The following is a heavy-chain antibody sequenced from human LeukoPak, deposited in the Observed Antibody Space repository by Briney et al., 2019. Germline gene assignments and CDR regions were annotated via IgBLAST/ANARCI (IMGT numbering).Heavy chain of an antibody. CDR2: IYYSGST. Sequence: SETLSLTCTVSGGSISGYYWTWIRQPPGKGLEWIGYIYYSGSTNHNPSLKSRVTISIDTSKHQFSLKLSSVTAADTAVYYCAREGDTATLPPLFDPWGQGTLVTVSS. J-gene: IGHJ5*02. CDR3: AREGDTATLPPLFDP. V-gene: IGHV4-59*01. CDR1: GGSISGYY. D-gene: IGHD5-18*01.